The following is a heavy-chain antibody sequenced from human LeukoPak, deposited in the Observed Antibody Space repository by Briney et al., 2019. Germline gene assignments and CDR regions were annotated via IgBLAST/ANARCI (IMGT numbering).Heavy chain of an antibody. CDR1: GFSFISYG. J-gene: IGHJ4*02. Sequence: QPGGSLRLSCAASGFSFISYGMHWVRQAPGKGLEWVGVISDDGRSKDYADSVKGRFTISRDNSKDTLYLQMNSLRDEDTAVYYCAKRPSDYGDYVSYFDYWAREPWSPSPQ. CDR2: ISDDGRSK. D-gene: IGHD4-17*01. CDR3: AKRPSDYGDYVSYFDY. V-gene: IGHV3-30*18.